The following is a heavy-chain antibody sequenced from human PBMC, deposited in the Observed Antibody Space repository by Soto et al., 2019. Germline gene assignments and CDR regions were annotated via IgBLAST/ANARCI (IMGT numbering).Heavy chain of an antibody. J-gene: IGHJ4*02. Sequence: GGSLRLSCAASEFTVSSNYMNWVRKAPGKGLECVSIIYSGGSTYYADSVKGRFTISRDNSKNTLYLQMNSLRADDTAVYYCASRRGYTYGPPDCWGQGTLVTVSS. CDR2: IYSGGST. D-gene: IGHD5-18*01. CDR1: EFTVSSNY. V-gene: IGHV3-53*01. CDR3: ASRRGYTYGPPDC.